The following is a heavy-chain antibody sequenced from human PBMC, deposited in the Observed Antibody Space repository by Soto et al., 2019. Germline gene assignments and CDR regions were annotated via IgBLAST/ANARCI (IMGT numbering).Heavy chain of an antibody. CDR3: ARVTYYNDFWSGYPGSYYYYGMDV. V-gene: IGHV3-33*01. Sequence: GGSLRLSCAASGFTFSSYGMHWVRQAPGKGLEWVAVIWYDGSNKYYADSVKGRFTISRDNSKNTLYLQMNSLRAEDTAFYYCARVTYYNDFWSGYPGSYYYYGMDVWGQGTTVTVSS. D-gene: IGHD3-3*01. CDR2: IWYDGSNK. CDR1: GFTFSSYG. J-gene: IGHJ6*02.